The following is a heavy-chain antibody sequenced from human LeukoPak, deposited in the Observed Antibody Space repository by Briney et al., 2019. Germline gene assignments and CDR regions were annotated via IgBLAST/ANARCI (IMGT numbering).Heavy chain of an antibody. D-gene: IGHD4-23*01. CDR3: ARDGDSTVDFDY. CDR1: GFTFSNYW. J-gene: IGHJ4*02. V-gene: IGHV3-74*01. CDR2: SSSDGSST. Sequence: GGSLRPSCVASGFTFSNYWMHWVRQAPGKGLVWVSRSSSDGSSTVYADSVEGRFTISRDNAKNTLYLEMNSLRVEDTAVYYCARDGDSTVDFDYWGQGTLLTVSS.